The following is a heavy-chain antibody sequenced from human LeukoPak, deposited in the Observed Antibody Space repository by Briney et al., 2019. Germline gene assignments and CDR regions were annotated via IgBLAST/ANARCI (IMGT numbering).Heavy chain of an antibody. J-gene: IGHJ5*02. CDR1: GFTVSSNY. V-gene: IGHV3-53*04. CDR3: ASEKSSTSCYGGICNWFDP. D-gene: IGHD2-2*01. CDR2: IYSGGST. Sequence: GGSLRLSCAASGFTVSSNYMSWVRQAPGKGVEWVSVIYSGGSTYYADSVKGRFTISRHNSKNTLYLQMNSLRAEDTAVYYCASEKSSTSCYGGICNWFDPWGQGTLVTVSS.